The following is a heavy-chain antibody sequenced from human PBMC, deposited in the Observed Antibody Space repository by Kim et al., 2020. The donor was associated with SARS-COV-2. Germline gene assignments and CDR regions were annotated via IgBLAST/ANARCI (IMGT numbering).Heavy chain of an antibody. V-gene: IGHV3-23*01. D-gene: IGHD1-26*01. J-gene: IGHJ4*02. CDR1: GFTFSSYA. CDR2: ISGSGGST. Sequence: GGSLRLSCAASGFTFSSYAMSWVRQAPGKGLEWVSAISGSGGSTYYADSVKGRFTISRDNSKNTLYLQMNSLRAEDTAVYYCAKVDGVGATLSDYYFDYWGQGTLVTVSS. CDR3: AKVDGVGATLSDYYFDY.